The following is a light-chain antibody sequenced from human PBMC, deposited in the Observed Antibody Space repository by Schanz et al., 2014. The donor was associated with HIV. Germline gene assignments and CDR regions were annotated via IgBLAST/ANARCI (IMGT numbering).Light chain of an antibody. CDR3: SSKATGGRAPFV. V-gene: IGLV2-14*03. CDR1: DGYVGAYHY. J-gene: IGLJ1*01. Sequence: QSALTQPASVSGSPGQSITISCTGTDGYVGAYHYVSWYQQHPGKAPKLIIFDVSRRPSGVSDRFSGSKSGNTASLTISGLQADDEADYYCSSKATGGRAPFVFGGGTKVTVL. CDR2: DVS.